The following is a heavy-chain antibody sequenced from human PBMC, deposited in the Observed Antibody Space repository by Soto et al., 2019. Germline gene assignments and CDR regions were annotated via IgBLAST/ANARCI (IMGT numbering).Heavy chain of an antibody. D-gene: IGHD2-15*01. V-gene: IGHV4-39*01. CDR1: GGSISSSSYY. CDR3: ARLGGYCSGGSCYSNYYYYYGMDV. Sequence: SETLSLTCTVSGGSISSSSYYWGWIRQPPGKGLEWIGSIYYSGSTYYNPSLKSRVTISVDTSKNQFSLKLSSVTAADTAVYYCARLGGYCSGGSCYSNYYYYYGMDVWGQGTTVTVSS. CDR2: IYYSGST. J-gene: IGHJ6*02.